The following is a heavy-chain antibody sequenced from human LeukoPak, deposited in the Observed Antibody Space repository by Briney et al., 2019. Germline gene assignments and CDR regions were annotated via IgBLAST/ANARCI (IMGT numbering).Heavy chain of an antibody. CDR3: ARLRLTTQDLDS. CDR2: INYSEST. J-gene: IGHJ4*02. Sequence: KPSETLSLTCTVSGGSISSSNYYWGWIRQPPGKGLEWIGTINYSESTYYNPSLKSRVTISEDASKNQLSLKVTSVTAADTAVYYCARLRLTTQDLDSWGQGILVTVYS. D-gene: IGHD4-11*01. CDR1: GGSISSSNYY. V-gene: IGHV4-39*01.